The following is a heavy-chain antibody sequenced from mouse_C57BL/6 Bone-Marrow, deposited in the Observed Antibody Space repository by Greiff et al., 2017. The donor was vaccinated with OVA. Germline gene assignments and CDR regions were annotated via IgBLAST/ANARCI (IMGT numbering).Heavy chain of an antibody. CDR2: IYPGSGNT. Sequence: QVQLQQSGAELVRPGASVKLSCKASGYTFTDYYINWVKQRPGQGLEWIARIYPGSGNTSYNEKFKGKATLTAEKASSTDYMQLSSLTSEDSAVYFCARAEIGYGNWGYWGQGTTLTVSS. CDR1: GYTFTDYY. V-gene: IGHV1-76*01. J-gene: IGHJ2*01. CDR3: ARAEIGYGNWGY. D-gene: IGHD2-10*02.